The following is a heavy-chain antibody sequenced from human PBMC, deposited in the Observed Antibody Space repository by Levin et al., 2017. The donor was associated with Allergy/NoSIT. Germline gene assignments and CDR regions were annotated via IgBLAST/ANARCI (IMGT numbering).Heavy chain of an antibody. Sequence: EASVKVSCKASGGTFSSYAISWVRQAPGQGLEWMGRIIPILGIANYAQKFQGRVTITADKSTSTAYMELSSLRSEDTAVYYCASISSCSSTSCPIDYWGQGTLVTVSS. D-gene: IGHD2-2*01. V-gene: IGHV1-69*04. J-gene: IGHJ4*02. CDR2: IIPILGIA. CDR3: ASISSCSSTSCPIDY. CDR1: GGTFSSYA.